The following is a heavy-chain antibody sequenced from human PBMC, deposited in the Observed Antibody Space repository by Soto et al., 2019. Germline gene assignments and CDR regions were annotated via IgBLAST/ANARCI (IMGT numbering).Heavy chain of an antibody. Sequence: SETLSLTCPVYGGSFSGYYWSWIRQPPGKGLEWIGEINHSGSTNYNPSLKSRVTISVDTSKNQFSLKLSSVTAADTAVYYCARVLRNGDYFDAFDIWGQGTMVT. CDR1: GGSFSGYY. J-gene: IGHJ3*02. D-gene: IGHD4-17*01. V-gene: IGHV4-34*01. CDR2: INHSGST. CDR3: ARVLRNGDYFDAFDI.